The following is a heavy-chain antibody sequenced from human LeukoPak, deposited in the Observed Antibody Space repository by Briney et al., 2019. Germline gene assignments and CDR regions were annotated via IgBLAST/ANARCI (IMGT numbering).Heavy chain of an antibody. J-gene: IGHJ4*02. CDR2: INSDGSEG. CDR1: GFTFSGFW. CDR3: AKMGVVAARRGTFDY. D-gene: IGHD6-6*01. Sequence: GGSLRLSCAVSGFTFSGFWMSWSRQAPGKGLEWVASINSDGSEGYYADVVKGRFTISRDNAKNSLYLQINSLRAEDTAVYYCAKMGVVAARRGTFDYWGQGTLVTVSS. V-gene: IGHV3-7*03.